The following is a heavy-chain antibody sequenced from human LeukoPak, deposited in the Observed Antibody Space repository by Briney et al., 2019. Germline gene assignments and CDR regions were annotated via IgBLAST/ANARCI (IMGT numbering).Heavy chain of an antibody. V-gene: IGHV1-46*01. CDR3: ARWAGARPGGYYDFWTGPYDY. D-gene: IGHD3-3*01. CDR1: GDTFTNYY. J-gene: IGHJ4*02. CDR2: INPTGDST. Sequence: GASVKVSSKASGDTFTNYYMHWGRRAPGQGLEWMEIINPTGDSTRYAQKFQGRVTMTRDTSTSTVYMELSSLRSEDTAVYYCARWAGARPGGYYDFWTGPYDYWGQGSLVTVSS.